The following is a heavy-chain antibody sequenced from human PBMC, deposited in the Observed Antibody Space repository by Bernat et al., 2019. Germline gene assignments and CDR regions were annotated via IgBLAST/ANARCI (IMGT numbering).Heavy chain of an antibody. CDR3: ARRAYDSSGYHYVWYFDL. Sequence: QVQLQESGPGLMKPSETLSLTCTVSGGSISSDYWNWIRQPPGKGLEWIGYIYYSGSTYYNPSLQSRVTISVDTSKNQFSLSLSSVTAADTAVYYCARRAYDSSGYHYVWYFDLWGRGTLVTVSS. D-gene: IGHD3-22*01. V-gene: IGHV4-59*08. J-gene: IGHJ2*01. CDR2: IYYSGST. CDR1: GGSISSDY.